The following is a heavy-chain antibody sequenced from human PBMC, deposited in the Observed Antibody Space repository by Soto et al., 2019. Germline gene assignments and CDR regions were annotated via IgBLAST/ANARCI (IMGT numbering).Heavy chain of an antibody. V-gene: IGHV3-7*01. D-gene: IGHD3-3*01. CDR3: ARAIFLEWLSFDP. Sequence: GGSLRLSCAASGFTFSSYWMSWVRQAPGKGLEWVANIKQDGSEKYYVDSVKGRFTISRDNAKNSLYLQMNSLRAEDTAVYYCARAIFLEWLSFDPWGQGTLVTVSS. J-gene: IGHJ5*02. CDR2: IKQDGSEK. CDR1: GFTFSSYW.